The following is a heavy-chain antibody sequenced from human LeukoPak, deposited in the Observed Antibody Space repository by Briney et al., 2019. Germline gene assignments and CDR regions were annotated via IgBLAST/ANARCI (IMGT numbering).Heavy chain of an antibody. CDR3: AGDVGT. CDR2: ISNDESTI. D-gene: IGHD7-27*01. J-gene: IGHJ5*02. V-gene: IGHV3-74*01. CDR1: GFSFSSYW. Sequence: GGTLTLSCAASGFSFSSYWMHWVRHAPGKEPVWVSLISNDESTIIYADSVKGRFTISTDNAKTTLYLQMRSLRAEDTAVYYCAGDVGTCGQGALVTVSS.